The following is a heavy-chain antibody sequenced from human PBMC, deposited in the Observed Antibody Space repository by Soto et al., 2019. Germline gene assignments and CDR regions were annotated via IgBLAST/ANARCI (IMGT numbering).Heavy chain of an antibody. V-gene: IGHV3-30-3*01. CDR2: ISYDGSNK. Sequence: PGGSLRLSCAASGFTFSSYAMHWVRQAPGKGLEWVAVISYDGSNKYYADSVKGRFTISRDNSKSTLYLQMNSLRAEDTAVYYCARDLVVYKAAAGLIDYWGQGTLVTVSS. CDR3: ARDLVVYKAAAGLIDY. D-gene: IGHD6-13*01. CDR1: GFTFSSYA. J-gene: IGHJ4*02.